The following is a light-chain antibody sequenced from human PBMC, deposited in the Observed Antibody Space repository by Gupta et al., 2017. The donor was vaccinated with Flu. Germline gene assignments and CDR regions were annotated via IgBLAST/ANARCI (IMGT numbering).Light chain of an antibody. CDR3: QQYGSSRFT. V-gene: IGKV3-20*01. CDR2: AAS. CDR1: QSVTSSY. J-gene: IGKJ5*01. Sequence: IVLTQSTGTLSLSPGERATLSCRASQSVTSSYLAWYQQKPGQAPRLLIYAASSRATGVPDRFSGSASGTDFTLTISRLEPEDFAVYYGQQYGSSRFTFGQGTRLEIK.